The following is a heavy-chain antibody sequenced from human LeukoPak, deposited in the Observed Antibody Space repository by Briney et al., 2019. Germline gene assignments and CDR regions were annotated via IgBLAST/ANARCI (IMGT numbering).Heavy chain of an antibody. CDR2: ISAYNGNT. D-gene: IGHD3-3*01. V-gene: IGHV1-18*01. CDR1: GYTFTSYG. Sequence: ASVKVPCKASGYTFTSYGISWVRQAPGQGLEWMGWISAYNGNTNYAQKLQGRVTMTTDTSTSTAYMELRSLRSDDTAVYYCARVPYYDFWSGSNYYYGMDVWGQGTTVTVSS. CDR3: ARVPYYDFWSGSNYYYGMDV. J-gene: IGHJ6*02.